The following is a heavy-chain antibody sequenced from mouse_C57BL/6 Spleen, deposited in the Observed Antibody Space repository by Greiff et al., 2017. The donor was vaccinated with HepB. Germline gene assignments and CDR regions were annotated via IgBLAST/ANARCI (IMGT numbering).Heavy chain of an antibody. V-gene: IGHV1-15*01. CDR1: GYTFTDYE. Sequence: QVQLQQSGAELVRPGASVTLSCKASGYTFTDYEMHWVKQTPVHGLEWIGAIDPETGGTAYNQKFKGKAILTADKSSSTAYMELRSLTSEDSAVYYCTRPTVVGPLYFDYWGQGTTLTVSS. CDR3: TRPTVVGPLYFDY. D-gene: IGHD1-1*01. J-gene: IGHJ2*01. CDR2: IDPETGGT.